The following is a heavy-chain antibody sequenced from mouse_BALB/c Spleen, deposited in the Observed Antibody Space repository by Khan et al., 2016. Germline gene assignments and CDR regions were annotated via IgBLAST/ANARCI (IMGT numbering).Heavy chain of an antibody. J-gene: IGHJ2*01. Sequence: EVQLVESGPDLVKPSQSLSLTCTVTGYSITSYYSWHWIRQFPGNKLEWMGYIHYSGSTNYNPSLKSRISITRDTSKNQFFLQLNSVTTEDTAIYDCAGKVPLYFDYWGQGTTLTVSS. CDR2: IHYSGST. CDR1: GYSITSYYS. CDR3: AGKVPLYFDY. D-gene: IGHD2-14*01. V-gene: IGHV3-1*02.